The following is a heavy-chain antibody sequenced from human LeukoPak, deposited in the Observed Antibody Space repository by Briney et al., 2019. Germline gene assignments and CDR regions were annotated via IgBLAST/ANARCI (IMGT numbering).Heavy chain of an antibody. J-gene: IGHJ4*02. Sequence: ASVKVSCKASGYTFTSYYMHWVRQAPGQGPEWMGIINPRGGGTDYAQKFQGRVTMTSDTSTSTIYMELNSLRSDDTAVYFCARVGITAATADYWGQGTLVTVSS. CDR1: GYTFTSYY. D-gene: IGHD6-25*01. CDR3: ARVGITAATADY. CDR2: INPRGGGT. V-gene: IGHV1-46*01.